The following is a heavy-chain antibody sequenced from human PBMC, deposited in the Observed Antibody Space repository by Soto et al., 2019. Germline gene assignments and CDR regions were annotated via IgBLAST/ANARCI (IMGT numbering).Heavy chain of an antibody. Sequence: SETLSLTCTVSGGSISSGDYYWSWIRQPPGKGLEWIGYIYYSGSTYYNPSLKSRVTISVDTSKNQFSLKLSSVTAADTAVYYCASGSSCDFWSGSAMVDYWGQGTLVTVSS. D-gene: IGHD3-3*01. CDR2: IYYSGST. CDR3: ASGSSCDFWSGSAMVDY. V-gene: IGHV4-30-4*01. J-gene: IGHJ4*02. CDR1: GGSISSGDYY.